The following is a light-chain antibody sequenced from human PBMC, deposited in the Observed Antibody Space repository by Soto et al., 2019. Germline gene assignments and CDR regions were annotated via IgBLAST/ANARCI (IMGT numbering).Light chain of an antibody. CDR3: XQYNDYSRT. CDR2: KAS. V-gene: IGKV1-5*03. Sequence: DIQMTQSPSTLSASVGDRVTITCRASQSISTWLAWYQQKPGKAPKLLIYKASSLESGVPSRFSGSGSGTXXXXXXXXLQPXDFAXXSXXQYNDYSRTFGQGTKVEIK. CDR1: QSISTW. J-gene: IGKJ1*01.